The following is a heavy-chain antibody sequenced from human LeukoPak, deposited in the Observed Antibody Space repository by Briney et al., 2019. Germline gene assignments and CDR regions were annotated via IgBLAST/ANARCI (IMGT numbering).Heavy chain of an antibody. CDR2: ISSSSSTI. Sequence: GGSLRLSCAASGFTFSSYSMNWVRQAPGKGLEWVSYISSSSSTIYYADSVKGRFTISRDNAKNSLYLQMNSLRAEDTAVYYCARDYGDYPDYFDYWGQGTLVTVSS. CDR1: GFTFSSYS. J-gene: IGHJ4*02. V-gene: IGHV3-48*04. D-gene: IGHD4-17*01. CDR3: ARDYGDYPDYFDY.